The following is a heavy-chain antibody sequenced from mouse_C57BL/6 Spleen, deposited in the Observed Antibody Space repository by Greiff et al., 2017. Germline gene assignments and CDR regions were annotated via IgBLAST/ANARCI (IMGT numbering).Heavy chain of an antibody. V-gene: IGHV14-3*01. D-gene: IGHD1-1*01. CDR1: GFNIKNTY. Sequence: EVQLKESVAELVRPGASVKLSCTASGFNIKNTYMHWVKQRPEQGLEWIGRIDPANGNTKYAPKFQGKATITADTSSNTAYLQLSSLTSEDTAIYYCASDYYGSSYYAMDYWGQGTSVTVSS. J-gene: IGHJ4*01. CDR3: ASDYYGSSYYAMDY. CDR2: IDPANGNT.